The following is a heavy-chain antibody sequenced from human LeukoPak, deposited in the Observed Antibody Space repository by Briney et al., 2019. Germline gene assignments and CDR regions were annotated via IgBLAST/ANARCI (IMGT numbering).Heavy chain of an antibody. Sequence: GGSLRLSCEASGFTFSNYWMHWVRQAPGKGLMWVSQISTDGSQTFYADSVKGRFTISRDNAKNTLFLQMDSLRAEDTGVYYCVKDLNGTWSFDYWGQGTLVTVSS. D-gene: IGHD2-8*01. CDR2: ISTDGSQT. V-gene: IGHV3-74*01. CDR3: VKDLNGTWSFDY. CDR1: GFTFSNYW. J-gene: IGHJ4*02.